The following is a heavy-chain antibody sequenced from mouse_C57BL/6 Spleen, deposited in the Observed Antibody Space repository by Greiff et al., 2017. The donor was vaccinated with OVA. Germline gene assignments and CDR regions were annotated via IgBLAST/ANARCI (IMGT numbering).Heavy chain of an antibody. CDR3: ARGEVPYALDY. CDR1: GYTFTSYW. CDR2: IHPNSGST. Sequence: VQLQQPGAELVKPGASVKLSCKASGYTFTSYWMHWVQQRPGQGLEWIGMIHPNSGSTNYNEKLKGKATLTVDNSSSTAYMQLSSLTSEDSAVCYCARGEVPYALDYWGQGTSVTVSS. V-gene: IGHV1-64*01. D-gene: IGHD2-14*01. J-gene: IGHJ4*01.